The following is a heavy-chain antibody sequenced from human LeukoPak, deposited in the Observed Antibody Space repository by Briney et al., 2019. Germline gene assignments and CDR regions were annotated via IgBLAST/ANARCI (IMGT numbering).Heavy chain of an antibody. V-gene: IGHV4-59*01. Sequence: GSLRLSCVASGFTFGSYAMSWVRQAPGKGLEWIGYIYDSGSTNYNPSLKSRVTISVDTSKNQFSLKLSSVTAADTAVYYCARGYSSGWTNYYYYGMDVWGQGTTVTVSS. J-gene: IGHJ6*02. CDR1: GFTFGSYA. D-gene: IGHD6-19*01. CDR2: IYDSGST. CDR3: ARGYSSGWTNYYYYGMDV.